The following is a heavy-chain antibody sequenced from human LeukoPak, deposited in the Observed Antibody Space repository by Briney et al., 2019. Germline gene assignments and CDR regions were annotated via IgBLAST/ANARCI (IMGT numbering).Heavy chain of an antibody. D-gene: IGHD1-1*01. Sequence: GGSLRLSCAASGFTLSRNYMSWVRQAPGKRLESVSVIYSGGSTYYADSVKGRFTISRDNYKNTLSLQMNSLRAEDTAVYYCARGYNYADWGQGTLVTVSS. V-gene: IGHV3-53*01. CDR2: IYSGGST. CDR3: ARGYNYAD. CDR1: GFTLSRNY. J-gene: IGHJ4*02.